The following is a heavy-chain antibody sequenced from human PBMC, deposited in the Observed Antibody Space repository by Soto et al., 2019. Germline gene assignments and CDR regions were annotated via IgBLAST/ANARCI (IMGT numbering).Heavy chain of an antibody. CDR3: ASTNYYDSSGYPLDY. Sequence: GASVKVSCKASGYTFTSYGISWVRQAPGQGLEWMGWISAYNGNTNYAQKLQGRVTMTTDTSTSTAYMELRSLRSDDTAVYYCASTNYYDSSGYPLDYWGQGTLVTVSS. CDR1: GYTFTSYG. D-gene: IGHD3-22*01. J-gene: IGHJ4*02. CDR2: ISAYNGNT. V-gene: IGHV1-18*01.